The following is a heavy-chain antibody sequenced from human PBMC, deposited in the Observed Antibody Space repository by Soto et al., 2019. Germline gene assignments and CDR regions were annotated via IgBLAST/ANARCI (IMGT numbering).Heavy chain of an antibody. CDR3: ARDPCSNSPRFDS. V-gene: IGHV3-48*01. J-gene: IGHJ4*02. CDR2: ISDSSTTI. Sequence: PGGSLRLSCAASGFTFSSYSMNWVRQAPGKGLEWISSISDSSTTIYYADSVEGRFTISRDNAKNSLYLQMNSLRVEDTAVYFCARDPCSNSPRFDSWGQGTLVTVS. D-gene: IGHD6-13*01. CDR1: GFTFSSYS.